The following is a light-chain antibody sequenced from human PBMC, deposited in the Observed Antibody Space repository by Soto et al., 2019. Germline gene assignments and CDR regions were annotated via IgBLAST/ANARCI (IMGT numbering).Light chain of an antibody. J-gene: IGKJ3*01. CDR1: QSIKKW. CDR2: KAS. Sequence: DIQMTQPPSTLSASVGDRVIITCRASQSIKKWFAWYQQKPGEAPKLLIYKASTLESGVSSRFSGSGSGTEFTLTISCLQPEDVATYYCQQYYSHSQFSFRPGTKVDIK. V-gene: IGKV1-5*03. CDR3: QQYYSHSQFS.